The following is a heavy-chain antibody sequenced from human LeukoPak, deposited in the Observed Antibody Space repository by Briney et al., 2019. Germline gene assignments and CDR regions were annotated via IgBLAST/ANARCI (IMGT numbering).Heavy chain of an antibody. V-gene: IGHV4-61*02. CDR3: ARGDFPQSVINWFDS. Sequence: SETLSLTCTVSGGSISRGSYYWSWIGQPAGKGLEWIGRIYTSSSTIYNPSLKSRVIISVDTSKNQFSLKLSSVTAAHTAVYYCARGDFPQSVINWFDSWGQGTMVTVSS. CDR1: GGSISRGSYY. D-gene: IGHD2-21*02. J-gene: IGHJ5*01. CDR2: IYTSSST.